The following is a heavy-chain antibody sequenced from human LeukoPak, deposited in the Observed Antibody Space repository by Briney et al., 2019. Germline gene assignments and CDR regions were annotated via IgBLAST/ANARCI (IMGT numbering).Heavy chain of an antibody. Sequence: GGSLKLSCAASGLAFSNCDMHWLRQAPGKGLDWVAFIRYDGTNKYYADSVKGRFTISRDNSKNTVYLLMNSLRPEDTAVYYCARDTVPAAMEYWFDPWGQGTLVTVSS. D-gene: IGHD2-2*01. V-gene: IGHV3-30*02. CDR1: GLAFSNCD. J-gene: IGHJ5*02. CDR2: IRYDGTNK. CDR3: ARDTVPAAMEYWFDP.